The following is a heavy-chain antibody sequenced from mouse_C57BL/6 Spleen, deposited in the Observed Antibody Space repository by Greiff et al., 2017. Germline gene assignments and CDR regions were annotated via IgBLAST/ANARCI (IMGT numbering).Heavy chain of an antibody. J-gene: IGHJ2*01. V-gene: IGHV3-6*01. CDR1: GYSITSGYY. Sequence: EVQLQQSGPGLVKPSQSLSLTCSVTGYSITSGYYWNWIRQFPGNKLEWMGYISYAGSNNYNPSLKNRISITRDTSKNQFFLKLNSVTTEDTATYYCAREVLGLDYWGQGTTLTVSS. CDR3: AREVLGLDY. D-gene: IGHD4-1*01. CDR2: ISYAGSN.